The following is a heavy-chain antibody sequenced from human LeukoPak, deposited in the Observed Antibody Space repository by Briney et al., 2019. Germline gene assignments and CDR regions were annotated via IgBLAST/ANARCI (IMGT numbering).Heavy chain of an antibody. J-gene: IGHJ6*02. CDR3: AKDGRTKTAGHCGTTTCYYYFAMDV. V-gene: IGHV3-9*01. CDR1: ALTFDDYA. D-gene: IGHD2-2*01. Sequence: HAGRSLRLSFAASALTFDDYATHSVPQAPGKRPEWVSTISWHSGNIIYADSVKGRFTIYRDSAMSSLFLQMDSLRPEDTALYYCAKDGRTKTAGHCGTTTCYYYFAMDVWGQRTTVTVSS. CDR2: ISWHSGNI.